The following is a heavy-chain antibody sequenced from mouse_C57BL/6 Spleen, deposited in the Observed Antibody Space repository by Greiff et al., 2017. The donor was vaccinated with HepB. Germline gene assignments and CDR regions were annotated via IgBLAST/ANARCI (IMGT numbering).Heavy chain of an antibody. V-gene: IGHV5-17*01. CDR1: GFTFSDYG. J-gene: IGHJ4*01. D-gene: IGHD2-2*01. Sequence: EVQLVESGGGLVKPGGSLKLSCAASGFTFSDYGMHWVRQAPEKGLEWVAYISSGSSTIYYADTVKGRFTISRDNAKNTLLLQMTSLRSEDTAMYYCARGVLWFYAMDYWGQGTSVTVSS. CDR2: ISSGSSTI. CDR3: ARGVLWFYAMDY.